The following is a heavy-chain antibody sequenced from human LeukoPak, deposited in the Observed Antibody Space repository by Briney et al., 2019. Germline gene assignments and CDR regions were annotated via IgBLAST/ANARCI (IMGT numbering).Heavy chain of an antibody. V-gene: IGHV1-69*01. D-gene: IGHD3-22*01. CDR3: ARDRDDSSGYYYGRVLEY. Sequence: AVKVSCKASGGTFSRYAISWVRQAPGQGGEGMGGVIPMYGTTNYAQKFQGRGTITAGESTSTAYMELSSLRSEDTALYYCARDRDDSSGYYYGRVLEYWGQGTLVTVSS. CDR2: VIPMYGTT. J-gene: IGHJ4*02. CDR1: GGTFSRYA.